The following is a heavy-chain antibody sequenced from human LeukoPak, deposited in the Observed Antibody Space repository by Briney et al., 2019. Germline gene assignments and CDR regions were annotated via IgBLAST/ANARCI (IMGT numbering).Heavy chain of an antibody. D-gene: IGHD3-22*01. Sequence: SETLSLTCTVSGGSINSGGYYWSWIRQHPGKGLEWIGYIYYSGSTYYNPSLKSRVTISVNTSKNQFSLKLSSVTAADTAVYYCARSSGYDPGVENWGQGTLVTVSS. J-gene: IGHJ4*02. CDR2: IYYSGST. CDR1: GGSINSGGYY. V-gene: IGHV4-31*03. CDR3: ARSSGYDPGVEN.